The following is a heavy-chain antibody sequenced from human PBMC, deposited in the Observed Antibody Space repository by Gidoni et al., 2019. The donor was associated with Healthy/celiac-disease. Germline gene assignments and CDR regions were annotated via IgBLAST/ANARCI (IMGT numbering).Heavy chain of an antibody. CDR3: AKITIFGVATDGNAFDI. V-gene: IGHV3-30*18. CDR1: GFTFSSYG. D-gene: IGHD3-3*01. Sequence: QVQLVESGGGVVQPGRSLRLSCAASGFTFSSYGMHWVRQAPGKGLEWVAVISYDGSNKYCADSVKGRFTISRDNSKNTLYLQMNSLRAEDTAVYYCAKITIFGVATDGNAFDIWGQGTMVTVSS. J-gene: IGHJ3*02. CDR2: ISYDGSNK.